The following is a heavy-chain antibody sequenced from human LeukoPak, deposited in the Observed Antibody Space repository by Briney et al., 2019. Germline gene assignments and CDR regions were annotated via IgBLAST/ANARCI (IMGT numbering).Heavy chain of an antibody. CDR1: GFTFSAQT. D-gene: IGHD1-26*01. Sequence: PGGSLRLSCGASGFTFSAQTMSWVRQAPGKGLEWVAKIKEDGSEIDYVDSVRGRFTISRDNAKNSLYLQMNNVRAEDTAVFYCVKGGSSRADQWGQGTLVTVSS. CDR2: IKEDGSEI. J-gene: IGHJ4*02. CDR3: VKGGSSRADQ. V-gene: IGHV3-7*01.